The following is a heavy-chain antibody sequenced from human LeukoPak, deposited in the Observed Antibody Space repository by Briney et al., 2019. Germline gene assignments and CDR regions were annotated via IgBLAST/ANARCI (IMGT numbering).Heavy chain of an antibody. J-gene: IGHJ4*02. CDR2: ISSSGSTI. D-gene: IGHD2-8*01. CDR3: AKDPLGFCTRATCRYLDS. Sequence: GGSLRLSCAASGFTFSDYYMSWIRQAPGKGLEWVSYISSSGSTIYYADSVKGRFTISRDNSENTLFLQMSSLRTEDTAVYYCAKDPLGFCTRATCRYLDSWGQGTLVTVSS. V-gene: IGHV3-11*04. CDR1: GFTFSDYY.